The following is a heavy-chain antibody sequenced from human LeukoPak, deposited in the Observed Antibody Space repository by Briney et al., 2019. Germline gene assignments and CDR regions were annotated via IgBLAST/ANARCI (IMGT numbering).Heavy chain of an antibody. Sequence: GESLKISCKGSGYSFTSYWIGWVRQMPGKGLEWMGIIYPGDSDTRYSPSFQGQVTISAGKSISTAYLQWSSLKASDTAMYYCARHPGTAMVTPYYFDYWGQGTLVTVSS. CDR2: IYPGDSDT. D-gene: IGHD5-18*01. V-gene: IGHV5-51*01. CDR3: ARHPGTAMVTPYYFDY. J-gene: IGHJ4*02. CDR1: GYSFTSYW.